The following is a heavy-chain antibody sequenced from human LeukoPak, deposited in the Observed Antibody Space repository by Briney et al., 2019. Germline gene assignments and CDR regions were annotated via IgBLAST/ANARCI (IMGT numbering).Heavy chain of an antibody. J-gene: IGHJ6*02. V-gene: IGHV4-39*07. CDR3: ASCTGPYYYGMDV. CDR1: YESISSSSHY. Sequence: SETLSLTCTVSYESISSSSHYWGWIRRPPGKGLEWIGSIDSRRNIHSNPSLDSRATISVDTSKNQFSLKLSSVTAADTAVYYCASCTGPYYYGMDVWGQGTTVTASS. D-gene: IGHD2-8*01. CDR2: IDSRRNI.